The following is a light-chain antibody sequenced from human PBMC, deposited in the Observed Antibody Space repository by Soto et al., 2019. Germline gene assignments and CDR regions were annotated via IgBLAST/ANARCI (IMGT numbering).Light chain of an antibody. CDR2: DVS. Sequence: STLSASVGDRVTITCRASQRISSWLAWYQQKPGKAPKLLIYDVSSLQSGVPSRFSGSGSGTEFTLTISSLQPDDFATYYCQQYNSFWTFGQGTKVDIK. CDR1: QRISSW. J-gene: IGKJ1*01. CDR3: QQYNSFWT. V-gene: IGKV1-5*01.